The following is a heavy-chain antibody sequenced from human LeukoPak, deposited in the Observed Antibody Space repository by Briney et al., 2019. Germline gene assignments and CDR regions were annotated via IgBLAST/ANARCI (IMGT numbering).Heavy chain of an antibody. CDR3: AKETTPLRPEGY. D-gene: IGHD4-17*01. J-gene: IGHJ4*02. CDR1: GFTVSNNY. CDR2: IYSGGST. V-gene: IGHV3-66*01. Sequence: GGSLRLSCAASGFTVSNNYMSWVRQAPGKGLEWVSVIYSGGSTYYADSVKGRFTISRDNSKNTLYLQMNSLRAEDTAVYYCAKETTPLRPEGYWGQGTLVTVSS.